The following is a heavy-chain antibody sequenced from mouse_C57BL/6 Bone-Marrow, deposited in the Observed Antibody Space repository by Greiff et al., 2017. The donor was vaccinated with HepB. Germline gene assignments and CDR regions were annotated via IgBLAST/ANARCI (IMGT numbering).Heavy chain of an antibody. D-gene: IGHD2-10*01. V-gene: IGHV3-1*01. CDR1: GYSITSGYD. CDR3: ARARAYYGYFDV. CDR2: ISYSGST. J-gene: IGHJ1*03. Sequence: EVKLVESGPGMVKPSQSLSLTCTVTGYSITSGYDWHWIRHFPGNKLEWMGYISYSGSTNYNPSLKSRISITHDTSKNHFFLKLNSVTTEDTATYYCARARAYYGYFDVWGTGTTVTVSS.